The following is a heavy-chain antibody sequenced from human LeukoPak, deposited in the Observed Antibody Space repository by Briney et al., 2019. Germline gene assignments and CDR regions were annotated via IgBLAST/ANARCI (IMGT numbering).Heavy chain of an antibody. Sequence: KPGTSLRLSCAASGFTFSNARMNWVRQAPGKGLEWVGRIISKTEGGTADYAAPVKGRFTISRDDSKNTLYLQMNSLKTEDTAVYYCTSVVVTARQFDDWGQGTLVTVSS. J-gene: IGHJ4*02. CDR3: TSVVVTARQFDD. V-gene: IGHV3-15*01. D-gene: IGHD2-21*02. CDR2: IISKTEGGTA. CDR1: GFTFSNAR.